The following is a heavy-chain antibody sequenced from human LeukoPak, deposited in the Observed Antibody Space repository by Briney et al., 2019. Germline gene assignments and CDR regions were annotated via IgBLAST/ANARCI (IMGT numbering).Heavy chain of an antibody. CDR2: ISSSSSTI. CDR1: GFTFSNYG. V-gene: IGHV3-48*02. Sequence: PGGSLRLSCVASGFTFSNYGMNWVRQAPGKGLEWVSYISSSSSTIYYADSVKGRFTISRDNAKNSLYLQMNSLRDEDTAVYYCARDLPPGSSGWYLGYWGQRTLVTVSS. J-gene: IGHJ4*02. D-gene: IGHD6-19*01. CDR3: ARDLPPGSSGWYLGY.